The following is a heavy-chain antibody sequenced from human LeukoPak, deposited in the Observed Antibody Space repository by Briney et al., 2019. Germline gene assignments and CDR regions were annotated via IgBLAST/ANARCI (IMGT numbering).Heavy chain of an antibody. CDR1: GGSFSGYY. V-gene: IGHV4-34*01. CDR3: ARGRRYSSQYFDL. J-gene: IGHJ2*01. D-gene: IGHD5-18*01. Sequence: SETLSLTCAVYGGSFSGYYWSWIRQPPGKGLEWIGEINHSGSTNYNPSLKSRVTISVDTSKNQFSLKLSSVTAADTAVYYCARGRRYSSQYFDLWGRGTLVTVSS. CDR2: INHSGST.